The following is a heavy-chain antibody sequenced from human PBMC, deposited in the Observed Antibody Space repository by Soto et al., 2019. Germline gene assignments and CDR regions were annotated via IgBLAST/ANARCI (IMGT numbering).Heavy chain of an antibody. D-gene: IGHD3-3*01. Sequence: EVQLVESGGGWVQPGRSLRLSCVASGFTFDDYAIHWVRQVPGKGLEWVAGISWDSGSIGYAVSVKGRCTISRDNAKNSLYLQMNSLGPEDTALYYCVNKVTIFGVITHDDFDIWGEGNMVIVSS. J-gene: IGHJ3*02. CDR1: GFTFDDYA. CDR2: ISWDSGSI. V-gene: IGHV3-9*01. CDR3: VNKVTIFGVITHDDFDI.